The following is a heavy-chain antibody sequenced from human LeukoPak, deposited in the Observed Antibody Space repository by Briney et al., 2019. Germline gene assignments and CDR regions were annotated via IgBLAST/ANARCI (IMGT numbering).Heavy chain of an antibody. Sequence: GGSLRLSCAASGFTFRNHGMHWVRQAPGKGLEWVAVIWYDGSNKYYADSVKGRFTFSRDNSKNTLSLQMDSLRAEDTALYYCARDRGSYYIDFWGQGTPVTVSS. CDR1: GFTFRNHG. D-gene: IGHD1-1*01. V-gene: IGHV3-33*01. CDR3: ARDRGSYYIDF. CDR2: IWYDGSNK. J-gene: IGHJ4*02.